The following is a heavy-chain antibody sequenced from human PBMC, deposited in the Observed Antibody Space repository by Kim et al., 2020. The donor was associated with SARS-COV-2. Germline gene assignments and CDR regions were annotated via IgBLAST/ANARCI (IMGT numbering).Heavy chain of an antibody. Sequence: GGSLRLSCAASGFTFSSYAMSWVRQAPGKGPEWVSLVSGSGGSTYHADSVKGRFAISRDNSKKTLYLQMNSLRAEDTALYYCAKGESNHWYFFDYWGQGTLVTVSS. D-gene: IGHD2-8*02. CDR3: AKGESNHWYFFDY. CDR2: VSGSGGST. CDR1: GFTFSSYA. V-gene: IGHV3-23*01. J-gene: IGHJ4*02.